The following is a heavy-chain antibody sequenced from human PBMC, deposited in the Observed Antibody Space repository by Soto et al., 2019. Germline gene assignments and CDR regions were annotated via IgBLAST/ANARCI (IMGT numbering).Heavy chain of an antibody. CDR1: GFTFSSYS. J-gene: IGHJ6*03. CDR3: ARPPIRFLEWLSPLHYYYMDV. D-gene: IGHD3-3*01. CDR2: ISSSSSTI. Sequence: GFLRLSCAASGFTFSSYSMNWVRQAPGKGLEWVSYISSSSSTIYYADSVKGRFTISRDNAKNSLYLQMNSLRAEDTAVYYCARPPIRFLEWLSPLHYYYMDVWGKGTTVTVSS. V-gene: IGHV3-48*01.